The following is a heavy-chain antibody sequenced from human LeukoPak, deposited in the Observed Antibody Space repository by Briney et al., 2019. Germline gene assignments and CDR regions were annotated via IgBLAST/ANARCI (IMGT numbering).Heavy chain of an antibody. V-gene: IGHV3-30*02. D-gene: IGHD4-17*01. CDR1: GFTFSSYG. CDR2: IRYDGTNK. CDR3: ASGDYGDPPLNY. J-gene: IGHJ4*02. Sequence: GGSLRLSCAASGFTFSSYGMHWVRQAPGKGLEWVAFIRYDGTNKYYADSVKGRFTISRDNSKNTLCLQMNSLRAEDTAVYYCASGDYGDPPLNYWGQGTLVTVSS.